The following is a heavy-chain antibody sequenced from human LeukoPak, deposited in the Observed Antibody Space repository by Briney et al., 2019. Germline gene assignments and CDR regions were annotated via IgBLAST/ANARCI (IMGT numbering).Heavy chain of an antibody. D-gene: IGHD4-11*01. Sequence: GGSLRLSCAASGFSFSSYAMTWVRQAPGKGLEWVSSISDRGDSTYSADSVKGRFTISRDNSKNTLYLQMNSLRAEDTAVYFCAKAPNYSNYGLNYFDYWGQGTRVTVSS. CDR3: AKAPNYSNYGLNYFDY. V-gene: IGHV3-23*01. CDR2: ISDRGDST. J-gene: IGHJ4*02. CDR1: GFSFSSYA.